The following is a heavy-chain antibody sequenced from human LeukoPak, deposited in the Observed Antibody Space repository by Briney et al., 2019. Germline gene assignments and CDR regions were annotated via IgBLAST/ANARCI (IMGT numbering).Heavy chain of an antibody. V-gene: IGHV3-23*01. CDR2: ISGDSVGT. Sequence: AGGSLRLSCAASGFTFSSYAMAWVRQAPGKGLQWVSTISGDSVGTHYTDSVQGRFTTSRDNAKNTLYLQMNSLRAEDTALYYCTRVQAGRAGLMDVWGRGTTVTVSS. J-gene: IGHJ6*02. CDR3: TRVQAGRAGLMDV. CDR1: GFTFSSYA. D-gene: IGHD6-13*01.